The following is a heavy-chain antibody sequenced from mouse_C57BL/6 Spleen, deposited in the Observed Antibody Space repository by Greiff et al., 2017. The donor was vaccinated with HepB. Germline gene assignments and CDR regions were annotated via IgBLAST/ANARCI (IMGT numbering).Heavy chain of an antibody. D-gene: IGHD4-1*01. V-gene: IGHV1-26*01. J-gene: IGHJ2*01. Sequence: EVQLQQSGPELVKPGASVKISCKASGYTFTDYYMNWVKQSHGKSLEWIGDINPNNGGTSYNQKFKGKATLTVDKSSSTAYMELRSLTSEDSAVYYCAILTGTYWGQGTTLTVSS. CDR1: GYTFTDYY. CDR2: INPNNGGT. CDR3: AILTGTY.